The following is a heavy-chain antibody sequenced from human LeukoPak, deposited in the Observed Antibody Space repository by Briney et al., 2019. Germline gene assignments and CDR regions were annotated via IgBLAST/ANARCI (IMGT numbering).Heavy chain of an antibody. CDR2: IASDGSST. J-gene: IGHJ4*02. V-gene: IGHV3-74*01. CDR3: ARGRPHGNDY. Sequence: GGSLRLSCAATGFTSVNYAMNWVRQAPGKGLVWVSRIASDGSSTTYADSVKGRFSISRDNAKNTLYLQVNSLRVEDTAVYYRARGRPHGNDYWGQGTLVTVSS. CDR1: GFTSVNYA. D-gene: IGHD4-23*01.